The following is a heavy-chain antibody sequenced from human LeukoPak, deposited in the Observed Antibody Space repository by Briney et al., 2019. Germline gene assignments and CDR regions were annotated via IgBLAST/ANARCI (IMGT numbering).Heavy chain of an antibody. J-gene: IGHJ6*03. D-gene: IGHD2-15*01. CDR1: GYSFTSYW. CDR3: ARLEVVVAATFLNYYYMDV. Sequence: GEPLKISCKGSGYSFTSYWIGWVRQMPGKGLEWVGIIYPGDSDTRYSPSFQGQVTISADKSISTAYLQWSSLKASDTAMYYCARLEVVVAATFLNYYYMDVWGKGTTVTVSS. CDR2: IYPGDSDT. V-gene: IGHV5-51*01.